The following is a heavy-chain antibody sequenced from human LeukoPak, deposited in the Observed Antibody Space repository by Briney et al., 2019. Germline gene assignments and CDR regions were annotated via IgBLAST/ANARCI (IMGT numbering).Heavy chain of an antibody. D-gene: IGHD3-22*01. CDR1: GFTVDSNY. V-gene: IGHV3-53*01. Sequence: GGSLRLSCAASGFTVDSNYLSWVRQAPGKGLEWVSTIYTGGKTYYAASVKGRFTISRDFSKNTVFLHMNSLRAEDTAMYYCARGDDSGYYDYLDYWGQGALVPVSS. CDR2: IYTGGKT. CDR3: ARGDDSGYYDYLDY. J-gene: IGHJ4*02.